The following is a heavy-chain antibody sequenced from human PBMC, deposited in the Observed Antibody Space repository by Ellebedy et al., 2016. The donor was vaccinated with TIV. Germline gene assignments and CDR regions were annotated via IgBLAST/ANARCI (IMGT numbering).Heavy chain of an antibody. CDR1: GGSFSSENW. CDR2: GFHSGSL. D-gene: IGHD2-2*01. CDR3: VRNGAAAGWGNWFDP. V-gene: IGHV4/OR15-8*01. J-gene: IGHJ5*02. Sequence: MPSETLSLTCDVYGGSFSSENWWSWVRQPPGKGLEWIGEGFHSGSLNYNPSLKSRVTISVDKSKNQFSLNLSSVTAAATAVYYCVRNGAAAGWGNWFDPWGQGTLVIVSS.